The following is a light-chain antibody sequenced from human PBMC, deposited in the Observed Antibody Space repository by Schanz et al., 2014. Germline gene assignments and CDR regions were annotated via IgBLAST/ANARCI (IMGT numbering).Light chain of an antibody. CDR3: CSYAGRFTWV. V-gene: IGLV2-14*03. CDR2: DVA. CDR1: SNDVGTYNF. Sequence: QSALTQPASVSGSPGQSITLSCTGTSNDVGTYNFVSWYQHHPGRAPKLILYDVASRPSGISNRFSGSKSGNTASLTISGLQADDEADYCCSYAGRFTWVFGGRTKLTVL. J-gene: IGLJ3*02.